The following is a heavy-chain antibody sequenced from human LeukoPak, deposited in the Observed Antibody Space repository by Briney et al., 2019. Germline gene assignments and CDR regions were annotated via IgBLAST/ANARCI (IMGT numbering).Heavy chain of an antibody. J-gene: IGHJ3*02. CDR3: AKGTGVGQPDWLPNRDAFDI. Sequence: GGSLRLSCAASGFTFSSYAMSWVRQAPGKGLEWVSAISGSGGSTYYADSVKGRFTISRDNSKNTLYLQMNSLRAEDTAVYYCAKGTGVGQPDWLPNRDAFDIWGQGTMVTVSS. D-gene: IGHD6-13*01. CDR2: ISGSGGST. V-gene: IGHV3-23*01. CDR1: GFTFSSYA.